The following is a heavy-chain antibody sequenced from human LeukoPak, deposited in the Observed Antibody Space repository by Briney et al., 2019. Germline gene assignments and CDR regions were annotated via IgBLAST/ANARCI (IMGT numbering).Heavy chain of an antibody. V-gene: IGHV4-4*07. CDR2: IYTSGST. Sequence: PSETLSLTCTVSGGSISSYYWSWIRQPAGKGLEWLGRIYTSGSTNYNPSLKSRVTMSVDTSKNQFSLKLSSVTATDTAVYYCARENSGYYDFWGGYSQNWFDPWGQGTLVTVSS. CDR3: ARENSGYYDFWGGYSQNWFDP. CDR1: GGSISSYY. J-gene: IGHJ5*02. D-gene: IGHD3-3*01.